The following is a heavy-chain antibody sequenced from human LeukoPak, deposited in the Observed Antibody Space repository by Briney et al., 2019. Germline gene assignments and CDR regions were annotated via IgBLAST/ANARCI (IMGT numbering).Heavy chain of an antibody. V-gene: IGHV1-2*06. CDR1: GYTFTCYY. Sequence: GASVKVSCKASGYTFTCYYMHWVRQAPGQGLEWMGRINPNSGGTNYAQKFQGRVTMTRDTSISTAYMELSRLRSDDTAVYYCARLLWFGELLGEGDYWGQGTLVTVSS. CDR3: ARLLWFGELLGEGDY. D-gene: IGHD3-10*01. J-gene: IGHJ4*02. CDR2: INPNSGGT.